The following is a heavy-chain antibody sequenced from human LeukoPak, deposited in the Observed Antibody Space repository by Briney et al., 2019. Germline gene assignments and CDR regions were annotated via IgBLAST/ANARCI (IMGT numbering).Heavy chain of an antibody. CDR3: ARDRRGKTAGILNWFDP. Sequence: GASVKVSCKASGYTFTSYDINWVRQATGQGLEWMGWMNPNSGNTGYAQKFQGRVTMTRNTSISTAYMGLSSLRSEDTAVYYCARDRRGKTAGILNWFDPWGQGTLVTVSS. CDR1: GYTFTSYD. D-gene: IGHD6-13*01. V-gene: IGHV1-8*01. J-gene: IGHJ5*02. CDR2: MNPNSGNT.